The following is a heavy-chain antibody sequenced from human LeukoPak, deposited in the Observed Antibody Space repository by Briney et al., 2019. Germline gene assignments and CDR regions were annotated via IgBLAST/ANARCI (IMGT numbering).Heavy chain of an antibody. CDR1: GFTFSSYE. CDR3: ARGRGDDDNFLGHGAYFDY. Sequence: GGSLRLSCAASGFTFSSYEMNWVRQAPGKGLEWVSYISSNGSTIYCADSVKGRFTISRDNAKNSLYLQMNSLRAEDTAVYYCARGRGDDDNFLGHGAYFDYWGQGTLVTVSS. D-gene: IGHD5-24*01. V-gene: IGHV3-48*03. CDR2: ISSNGSTI. J-gene: IGHJ4*02.